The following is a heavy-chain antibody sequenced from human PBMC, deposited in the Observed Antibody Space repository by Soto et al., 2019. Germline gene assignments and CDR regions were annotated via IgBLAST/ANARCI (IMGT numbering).Heavy chain of an antibody. Sequence: EVQLLESGGGLVQPGGSLRLSCAASGFTFSSYAMSWVRQAPGKGLEWVSAISGGTSSTYYADSVKGRFTISRDNSKNTLYLQMSSLRAEDTALYYCARDLWDDLAGGESDYWGQGTLVTVSS. V-gene: IGHV3-23*01. CDR1: GFTFSSYA. J-gene: IGHJ4*02. D-gene: IGHD3-16*01. CDR2: ISGGTSST. CDR3: ARDLWDDLAGGESDY.